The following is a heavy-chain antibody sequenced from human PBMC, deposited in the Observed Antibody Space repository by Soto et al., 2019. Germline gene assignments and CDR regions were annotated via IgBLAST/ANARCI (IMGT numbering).Heavy chain of an antibody. V-gene: IGHV4-39*01. Sequence: QLQLQESGPGLVKPSETLSLTCTVSGGSISSSSYYWGWIRQPPGKGLEWIGSIYYSGSTYYNPSLKSRVTISVDTSKNQFSLKLSSVTAADTAVYYCARQEMTYYYYGMDVWGQGTTVTVSS. CDR1: GGSISSSSYY. CDR2: IYYSGST. CDR3: ARQEMTYYYYGMDV. J-gene: IGHJ6*02.